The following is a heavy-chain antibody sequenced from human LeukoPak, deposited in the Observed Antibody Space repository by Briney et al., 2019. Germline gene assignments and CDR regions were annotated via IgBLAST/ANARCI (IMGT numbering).Heavy chain of an antibody. CDR1: GFTFSSYW. CDR2: FHIDGSST. V-gene: IGHV3-74*01. CDR3: VRDLRYCSSTSCYDPCFDY. Sequence: GGSLRLSCAASGFTFSSYWMHWVRPAPGKGLVWDSRFHIDGSSTGYAASVKGRFTISRDNAKNTLYLQMNSLRAEDTAVYYCVRDLRYCSSTSCYDPCFDYWGQGTLVTVSS. J-gene: IGHJ4*02. D-gene: IGHD2-2*01.